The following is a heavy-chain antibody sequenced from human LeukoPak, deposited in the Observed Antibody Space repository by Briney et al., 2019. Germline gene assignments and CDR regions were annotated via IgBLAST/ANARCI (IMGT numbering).Heavy chain of an antibody. Sequence: ASVKVSCKASRYTFTSYAMHWVRQAPGQRLEWMGWINAGNGNTKYSQKFQGRVTITRDTSASTAYMELSSLRSEDTAVYYCASRTGIGAADAFDIWGQGTMVTVSS. CDR3: ASRTGIGAADAFDI. J-gene: IGHJ3*02. CDR2: INAGNGNT. CDR1: RYTFTSYA. V-gene: IGHV1-3*01. D-gene: IGHD7-27*01.